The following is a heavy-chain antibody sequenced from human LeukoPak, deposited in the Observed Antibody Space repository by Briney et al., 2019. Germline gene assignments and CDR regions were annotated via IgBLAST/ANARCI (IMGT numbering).Heavy chain of an antibody. D-gene: IGHD3-10*01. CDR3: ARDGEGTSLSFFRY. Sequence: GGSLRLSCAASGFTFSGYSLNWVRQAPGKGLEWVSSISSGSGYIYYADSVKGRFTISRDNAKTSLYLQMNSLRAEDTAVYYCARDGEGTSLSFFRYWGLGTLVTVSA. CDR2: ISSGSGYI. J-gene: IGHJ4*02. V-gene: IGHV3-21*01. CDR1: GFTFSGYS.